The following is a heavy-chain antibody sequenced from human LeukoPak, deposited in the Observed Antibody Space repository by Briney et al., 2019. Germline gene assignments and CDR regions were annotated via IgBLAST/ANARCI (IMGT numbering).Heavy chain of an antibody. Sequence: SETLSLTCTVSGGSISSYYWNWIRQPAGKGLEWIGRIYSNGITNYNPSLKSRVTMAVETPKNQFSLKLSSVTAADTAVYYCARLSTGYYPEYWGQGTLVPVSS. CDR2: IYSNGIT. J-gene: IGHJ4*02. V-gene: IGHV4-4*07. CDR3: ARLSTGYYPEY. CDR1: GGSISSYY. D-gene: IGHD3-22*01.